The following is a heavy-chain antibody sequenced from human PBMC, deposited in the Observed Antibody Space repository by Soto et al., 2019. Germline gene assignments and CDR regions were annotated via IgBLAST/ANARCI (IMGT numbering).Heavy chain of an antibody. CDR2: ISSSNNYI. CDR1: GFTFSSCS. Sequence: EVQLVESGGGLVKPGGSLRLSCAASGFTFSSCSMNWVRQAPGKGLEWVSSISSSNNYIYYADSVKGRFTISRDNAKNSLYLQMNSLRAEDTAVYYCARVGQYDILTGYPYFFDYWGQGTLVTVSS. D-gene: IGHD3-9*01. J-gene: IGHJ4*02. CDR3: ARVGQYDILTGYPYFFDY. V-gene: IGHV3-21*01.